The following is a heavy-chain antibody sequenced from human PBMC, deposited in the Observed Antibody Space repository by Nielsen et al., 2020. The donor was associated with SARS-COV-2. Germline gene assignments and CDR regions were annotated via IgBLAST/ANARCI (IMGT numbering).Heavy chain of an antibody. Sequence: GESLKISCAASGFTFSLYGISWVRQAPGKGLEWVSSITNSGDATFYAGSVKGRFTISRDNAKNTLYLQMNSLRAEDTAVYYCARLWDDGYYFDTGPYDYWGQGTLVTVSS. J-gene: IGHJ4*02. D-gene: IGHD3-22*01. CDR3: ARLWDDGYYFDTGPYDY. V-gene: IGHV3-23*01. CDR2: ITNSGDAT. CDR1: GFTFSLYG.